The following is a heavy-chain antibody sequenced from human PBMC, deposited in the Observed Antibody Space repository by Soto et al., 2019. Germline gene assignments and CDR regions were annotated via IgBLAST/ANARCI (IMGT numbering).Heavy chain of an antibody. Sequence: GGSLRLSCAASGFTFSSYSMNWVRQAPGKGLEWVSSISSSSSYIYYADSVKGRFTISRDNAKNSLYLQMNSLRAEDTAVYYCARDISWVVVPAASQLGYWGQGTLVTVSS. CDR2: ISSSSSYI. CDR1: GFTFSSYS. J-gene: IGHJ4*02. V-gene: IGHV3-21*01. CDR3: ARDISWVVVPAASQLGY. D-gene: IGHD2-2*01.